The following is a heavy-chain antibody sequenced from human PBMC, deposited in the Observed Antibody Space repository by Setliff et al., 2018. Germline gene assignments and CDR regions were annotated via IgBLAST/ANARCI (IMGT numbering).Heavy chain of an antibody. CDR1: GFTFSNYA. D-gene: IGHD6-19*01. CDR2: ITVSGNT. Sequence: GESLKISCAASGFTFSNYAMTWVRQAPGKGLEWVSAITVSGNTHYADSVKGRFTIPRDNSKNTLSLQMDNLRVEDTATYYCAKCGRFAPSGWFQYVDSWAQGTLVTVSS. CDR3: AKCGRFAPSGWFQYVDS. J-gene: IGHJ4*02. V-gene: IGHV3-23*01.